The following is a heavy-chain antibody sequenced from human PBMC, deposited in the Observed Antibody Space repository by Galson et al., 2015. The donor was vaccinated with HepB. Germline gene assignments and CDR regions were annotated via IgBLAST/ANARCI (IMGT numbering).Heavy chain of an antibody. CDR3: ARGPVTNFYDSIGN. Sequence: SLRLSCAASEFTFSSYAMYWVRQAPRKGLEWVAIISYDGSNKYYADSVKGRFTISRDNSENTLHLEMNSLRPEDTAAYYCARGPVTNFYDSIGNWGQGTLVTVSS. D-gene: IGHD3-22*01. V-gene: IGHV3-30*04. CDR2: ISYDGSNK. CDR1: EFTFSSYA. J-gene: IGHJ4*02.